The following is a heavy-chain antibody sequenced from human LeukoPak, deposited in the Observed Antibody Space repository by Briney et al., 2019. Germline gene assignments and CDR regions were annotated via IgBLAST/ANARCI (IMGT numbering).Heavy chain of an antibody. Sequence: ASVTVSCKVSGYTLTELSMHWVRQAPGKGLEWMGGFDPEDGETIYAQKFQGRVTMTEDTSTDTAYMELSSLRSEDTAVYYCATVDPLGYYFDYWGQGTLVTVSS. D-gene: IGHD7-27*01. CDR1: GYTLTELS. CDR3: ATVDPLGYYFDY. V-gene: IGHV1-24*01. CDR2: FDPEDGET. J-gene: IGHJ4*02.